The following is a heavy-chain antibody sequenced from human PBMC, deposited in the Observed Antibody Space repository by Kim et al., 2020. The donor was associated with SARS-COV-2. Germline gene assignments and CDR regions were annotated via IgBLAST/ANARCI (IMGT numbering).Heavy chain of an antibody. Sequence: SETLSLTCTVSGGSISSYYWSWIRQPPGKGLEWIGYIYYSGSTNYNPSLKSRVTISVDTSKNQFSLKLSSVTAADTAVYYCARDTPTGRRGVKRFNYYYGMDVWGQGTTVTVSS. J-gene: IGHJ6*02. CDR3: ARDTPTGRRGVKRFNYYYGMDV. V-gene: IGHV4-59*13. D-gene: IGHD3-10*01. CDR1: GGSISSYY. CDR2: IYYSGST.